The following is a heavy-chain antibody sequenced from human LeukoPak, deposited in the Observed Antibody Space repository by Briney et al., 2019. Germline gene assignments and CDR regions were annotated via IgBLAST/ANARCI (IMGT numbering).Heavy chain of an antibody. CDR2: ISSSSSYI. CDR3: AREGHMNYYDSSGYRLYYYYYMDV. CDR1: GFTFSSYS. Sequence: GGSLRLSCAASGFTFSSYSMNWVRQAPGKGLERVSSISSSSSYIYYADSVKCRFTISRDNAKNSLYLQMNSLRAEDTAVYYCAREGHMNYYDSSGYRLYYYYYMDVWGKGTTVTVPS. J-gene: IGHJ6*03. V-gene: IGHV3-21*01. D-gene: IGHD3-22*01.